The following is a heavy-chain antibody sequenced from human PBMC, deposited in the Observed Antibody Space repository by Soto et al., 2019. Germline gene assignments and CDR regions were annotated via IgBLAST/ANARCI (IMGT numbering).Heavy chain of an antibody. CDR3: ARGWFSDY. V-gene: IGHV3-48*03. Sequence: AGSLRLSCVVSGFTFSSYEMNWVRQAPGKGLEWVSYISGSGSTIYYTDSVKGRFTISRDNAKNSLYLQMNSLRAEDTAIYYGARGWFSDYWGQGTLVTVSS. D-gene: IGHD2-15*01. CDR1: GFTFSSYE. J-gene: IGHJ4*02. CDR2: ISGSGSTI.